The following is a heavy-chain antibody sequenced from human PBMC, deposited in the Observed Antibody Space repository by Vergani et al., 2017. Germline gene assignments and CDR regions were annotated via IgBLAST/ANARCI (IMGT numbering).Heavy chain of an antibody. D-gene: IGHD5-18*01. Sequence: QVQLVQSGAEVKKPGSSVKVSCKASGGTFSSCTISWVRQAPGQGLEWMGRIIPILGIANYAQKFQGRVTITADKSTSTAYMELSSLRSEDTAVYYCARDLRGYSYGAFDYWGQGTLVTVSS. CDR1: GGTFSSCT. CDR3: ARDLRGYSYGAFDY. CDR2: IIPILGIA. J-gene: IGHJ4*02. V-gene: IGHV1-69*08.